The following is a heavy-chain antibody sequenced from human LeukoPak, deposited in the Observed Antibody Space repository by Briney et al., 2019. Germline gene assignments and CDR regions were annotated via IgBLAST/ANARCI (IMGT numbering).Heavy chain of an antibody. D-gene: IGHD6-19*01. CDR1: GGSISSYY. CDR2: IYYSGST. J-gene: IGHJ4*02. V-gene: IGHV4-59*01. Sequence: SETLSLTCTVSGGSISSYYWSWIRQPPGKGLEWIRYIYYSGSTNYNPSLKSRVTISVDTSKNQFSLKLSSVTAADTAVYYCARDLYSSGLAFDYWGQGTLVTVSS. CDR3: ARDLYSSGLAFDY.